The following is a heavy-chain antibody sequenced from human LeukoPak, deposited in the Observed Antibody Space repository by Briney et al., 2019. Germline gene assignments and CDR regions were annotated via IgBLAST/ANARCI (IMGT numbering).Heavy chain of an antibody. CDR3: AKALGGYDFDY. CDR2: LSGSGGST. V-gene: IGHV3-23*01. Sequence: GGSLRLSCAASGFTFRSYGMSWVGQAPGKGLEWVSSLSGSGGSTYYADSVKGRFTISRDNSKNTLFLHMTSLRAEDTAVYYCAKALGGYDFDYWGQGTLVTVSS. CDR1: GFTFRSYG. D-gene: IGHD3-16*01. J-gene: IGHJ4*02.